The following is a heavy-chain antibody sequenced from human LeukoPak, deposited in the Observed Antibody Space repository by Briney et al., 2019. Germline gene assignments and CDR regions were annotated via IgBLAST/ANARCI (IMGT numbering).Heavy chain of an antibody. V-gene: IGHV3-15*01. Sequence: GGSLRLSCAASGFPFSNAWMSWVRQPPGKGLEWVGRIKSKTDGGTTDYAAPVKGRFTISRDDSKNTLYLQMNSLKTEDTAVYYCTTESYYYDSSGYYWGQGTLVTVSS. J-gene: IGHJ4*02. CDR2: IKSKTDGGTT. CDR3: TTESYYYDSSGYY. CDR1: GFPFSNAW. D-gene: IGHD3-22*01.